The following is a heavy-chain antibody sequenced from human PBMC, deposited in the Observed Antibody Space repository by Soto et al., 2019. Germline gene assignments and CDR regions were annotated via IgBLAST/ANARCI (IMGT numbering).Heavy chain of an antibody. D-gene: IGHD6-19*01. CDR1: GFTFSSYS. V-gene: IGHV3-21*01. CDR3: ARDLKHSSGWYYAFDI. Sequence: EVQLVESGGGLVKPGGSLRLPCAASGFTFSSYSMNWVRQAPGKGLEWVSSISSSSSYIYYADSVKGRFTISRDNAKNSMYLQMNSLRGEDTGVYYCARDLKHSSGWYYAFDIWGQGTMVTVSS. J-gene: IGHJ3*02. CDR2: ISSSSSYI.